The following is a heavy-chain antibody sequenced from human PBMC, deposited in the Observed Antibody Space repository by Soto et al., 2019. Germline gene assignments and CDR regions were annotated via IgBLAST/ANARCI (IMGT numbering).Heavy chain of an antibody. CDR1: GFTFSDYS. D-gene: IGHD2-2*01. CDR2: VSSDGNTK. Sequence: PGGSLRLSCAVSGFTFSDYSMHWVRQAPGKGLEWVAIVSSDGNTKYYADSVKGRFTISRDNSKNTLYLQMSSLRVEDTAVYYYAREPGMFDYWGQGTLGIVSS. J-gene: IGHJ4*02. V-gene: IGHV3-30-3*01. CDR3: AREPGMFDY.